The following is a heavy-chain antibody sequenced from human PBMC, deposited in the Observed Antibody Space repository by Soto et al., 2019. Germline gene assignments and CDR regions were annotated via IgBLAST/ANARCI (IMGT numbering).Heavy chain of an antibody. D-gene: IGHD2-2*02. CDR3: ARDDAIVVVPAAIYGDTYYFDY. V-gene: IGHV3-7*01. J-gene: IGHJ4*02. CDR1: GFTFSSYW. CDR2: IKQDGSEK. Sequence: GGSLRLSCAASGFTFSSYWMSWVRQAPGKGLEWVANIKQDGSEKYYVDSVKGRFTISRDNAKNSLYLQMNSLRAEDTAVYYCARDDAIVVVPAAIYGDTYYFDYWGQGTLVTVSS.